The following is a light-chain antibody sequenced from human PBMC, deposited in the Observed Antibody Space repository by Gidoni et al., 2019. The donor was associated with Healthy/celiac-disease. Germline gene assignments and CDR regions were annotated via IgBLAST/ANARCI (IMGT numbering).Light chain of an antibody. J-gene: IGKJ1*01. Sequence: ESVMTQSPLSLPVTPGEPASISCRSSQSLLHSNGYYYLDGYLQKPGQSPQLLISLGSNRASGVPDRFRGRGSGPDFTLKISRVEAADVGVYYCLQALQTPGTFGPXTKVEI. CDR3: LQALQTPGT. CDR1: QSLLHSNGYYY. V-gene: IGKV2-28*01. CDR2: LGS.